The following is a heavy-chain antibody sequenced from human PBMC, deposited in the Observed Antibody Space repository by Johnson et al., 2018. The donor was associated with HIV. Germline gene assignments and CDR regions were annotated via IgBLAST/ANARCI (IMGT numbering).Heavy chain of an antibody. J-gene: IGHJ3*02. CDR2: ISSGGNMM. Sequence: QEQLVESGGGLVKPGGSLRLSCAASGFTFSDYYMNWIRQAPGKGLQWVSYISSGGNMMYYADSVKGRFTISRDNAKNSLYLQMNSLRAEDTAVYYCARDGPGRLGLDIWGQGTMVTVSS. V-gene: IGHV3-11*04. CDR3: ARDGPGRLGLDI. CDR1: GFTFSDYY. D-gene: IGHD1-14*01.